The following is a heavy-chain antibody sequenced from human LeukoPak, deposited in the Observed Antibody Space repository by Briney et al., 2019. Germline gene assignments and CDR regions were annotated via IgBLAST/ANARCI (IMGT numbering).Heavy chain of an antibody. CDR3: ARSCSSTSCPFDY. J-gene: IGHJ4*02. CDR2: ISSSSSYT. Sequence: GGSLRLSCAASGFTFSDCYMSWIRQAPGKGLEWVSYISSSSSYTNYADSVKGRFTISRDSAKNSLYLQMNSLRAEDTAVYYCARSCSSTSCPFDYWGQGTLVTVSS. V-gene: IGHV3-11*06. D-gene: IGHD2-2*01. CDR1: GFTFSDCY.